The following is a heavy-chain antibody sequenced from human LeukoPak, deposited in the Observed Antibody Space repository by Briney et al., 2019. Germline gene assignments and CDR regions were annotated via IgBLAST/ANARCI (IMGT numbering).Heavy chain of an antibody. CDR2: IFHSGST. CDR3: ARDKGSGSYSYYYYGMDV. D-gene: IGHD3-10*01. V-gene: IGHV4-4*02. Sequence: KPSETLSLTCAVSGGSISSSNWWSWVRQPPGKGLEWIWEIFHSGSTNYNPSLKSRVTISLDKTKNQFSLKLSSVTAADTAVYYCARDKGSGSYSYYYYGMDVWGKGTTVTVSS. J-gene: IGHJ6*04. CDR1: GGSISSSNW.